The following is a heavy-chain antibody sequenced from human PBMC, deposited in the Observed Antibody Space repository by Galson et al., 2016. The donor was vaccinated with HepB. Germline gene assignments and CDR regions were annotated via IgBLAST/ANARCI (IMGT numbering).Heavy chain of an antibody. V-gene: IGHV4-39*07. CDR2: LYYSGAT. Sequence: SETLSLTCTVSGGSLTTGNYYWGWVRQTPGRALEWIGSLYYSGATYYNPSLRSRVTLSVDTAKNQFSLKLSSMTAADTAMYFCARLWELDYWGQGTLVRVSS. CDR1: GGSLTTGNYY. CDR3: ARLWELDY. D-gene: IGHD1-26*01. J-gene: IGHJ4*02.